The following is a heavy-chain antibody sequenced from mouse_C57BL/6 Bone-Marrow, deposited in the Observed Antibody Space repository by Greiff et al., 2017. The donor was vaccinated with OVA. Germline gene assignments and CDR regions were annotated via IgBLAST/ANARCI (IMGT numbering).Heavy chain of an antibody. CDR2: IRSKSSNYAT. J-gene: IGHJ1*03. D-gene: IGHD1-1*01. Sequence: EVQLVESGGGLVQPKGSLKLSCAASGFTFNTYAMHWVRQAPGKGLEWVARIRSKSSNYATSYADSVKDRFTISRDDSQSMLYLQMNNRKTEDTAMYYCVREDYYGSILYFDVWGTGTTVTVSA. CDR3: VREDYYGSILYFDV. CDR1: GFTFNTYA. V-gene: IGHV10-3*01.